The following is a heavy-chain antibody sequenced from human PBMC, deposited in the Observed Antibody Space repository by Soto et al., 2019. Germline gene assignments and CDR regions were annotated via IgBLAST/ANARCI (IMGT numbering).Heavy chain of an antibody. D-gene: IGHD3-10*01. CDR1: GLSVRSNY. J-gene: IGHJ6*03. CDR2: IYSGGST. V-gene: IGHV3-53*04. Sequence: GSLGVTCAECGLSVRSNYMSWGRQAQGKGMEWVSVIYSGGSTYYADSVKGRFTISRHNSKNTLYLQMNSLRAEDTAVYYCATPSWGGDYYYYYMDVWGKGTTVTVSS. CDR3: ATPSWGGDYYYYYMDV.